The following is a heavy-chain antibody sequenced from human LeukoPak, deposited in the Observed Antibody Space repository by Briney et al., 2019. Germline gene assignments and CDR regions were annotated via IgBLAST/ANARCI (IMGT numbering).Heavy chain of an antibody. CDR2: ISVASNT. CDR1: GLAFSSYA. CDR3: ADYGVSGVRNNFY. D-gene: IGHD3-3*01. V-gene: IGHV3-23*01. Sequence: PGGSLRLSCAASGLAFSSYAMSWVRQAPGKGLEWVSTISVASNTFYADSVKGRFTISRDNSRHTVYLQMTSLRADDTAVYYCADYGVSGVRNNFYWGQGTLVTVSS. J-gene: IGHJ4*02.